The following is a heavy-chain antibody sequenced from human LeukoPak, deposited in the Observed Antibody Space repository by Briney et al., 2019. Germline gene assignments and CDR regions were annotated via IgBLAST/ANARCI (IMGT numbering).Heavy chain of an antibody. Sequence: PGGSLRLFCAASGFTFSSYSMNWVRQAPGKGLEWVSSISSSSSYIYYADSVKGRFTISRDNAKNSLYLQMNSLRAEDTAVYYCARGAVVVAGFLGYWGQGTLVTVSS. J-gene: IGHJ4*02. V-gene: IGHV3-21*01. CDR1: GFTFSSYS. CDR2: ISSSSSYI. D-gene: IGHD2-15*01. CDR3: ARGAVVVAGFLGY.